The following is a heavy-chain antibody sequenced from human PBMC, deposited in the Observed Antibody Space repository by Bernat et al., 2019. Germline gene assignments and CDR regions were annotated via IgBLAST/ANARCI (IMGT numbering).Heavy chain of an antibody. D-gene: IGHD3-3*01. CDR1: GFTFSSYA. CDR3: ARGSDFWSSYWFLY. J-gene: IGHJ4*02. Sequence: QVQLVESGGGVVQPGRSLRLSCAASGFTFSSYAMHWVRQAPGKGLEWVAVISYDGSNKYYADSVKGRFTISRDNSKNTLYLQMNSLRAEDTAVYYCARGSDFWSSYWFLYWGQGTLVTVSS. V-gene: IGHV3-30*01. CDR2: ISYDGSNK.